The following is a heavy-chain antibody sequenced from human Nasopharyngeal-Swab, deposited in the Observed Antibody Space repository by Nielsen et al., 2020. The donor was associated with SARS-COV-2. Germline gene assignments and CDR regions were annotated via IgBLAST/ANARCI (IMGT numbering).Heavy chain of an antibody. D-gene: IGHD2-2*01. J-gene: IGHJ6*03. V-gene: IGHV6-1*01. CDR2: TYYRSKWYN. Sequence: SQTLSLTCAISGDSVSSNSAAWNWIRQSPSRGLEWLGRTYYRSKWYNDYAVSVKGRITINPDTSKNQFSLQLNSVTPEDTAVYYCARARRTDIVVVPAAPRGYYMDVWGKGTTVTVSS. CDR1: GDSVSSNSAA. CDR3: ARARRTDIVVVPAAPRGYYMDV.